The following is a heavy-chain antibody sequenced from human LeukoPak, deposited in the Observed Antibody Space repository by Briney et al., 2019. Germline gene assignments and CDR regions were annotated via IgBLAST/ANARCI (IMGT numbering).Heavy chain of an antibody. J-gene: IGHJ6*03. V-gene: IGHV3-7*01. CDR2: IKHDGSET. CDR3: ARRAPGYCITTSCPDTYYYYYYMDV. Sequence: GGSLRLSCAASGFAFSSSGMSWVRQAPGKGLEWVANIKHDGSETDYADSLKGRFTVSRDNAKNTVYLQMNHLRAEDTAVYYCARRAPGYCITTSCPDTYYYYYYMDVWGKGTTVTVSS. D-gene: IGHD2-2*01. CDR1: GFAFSSSG.